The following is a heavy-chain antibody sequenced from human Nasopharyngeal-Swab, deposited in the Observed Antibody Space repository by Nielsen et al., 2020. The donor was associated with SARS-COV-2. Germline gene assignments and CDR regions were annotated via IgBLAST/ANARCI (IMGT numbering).Heavy chain of an antibody. CDR1: GFPFNIYW. CDR2: IKQDGSEK. V-gene: IGHV3-7*01. J-gene: IGHJ3*02. CDR3: ARDPIPAGGSDGFDI. Sequence: GGSLRISCAASGFPFNIYWMSWVRQAPGKGLEWVANIKQDGSEKYYVNSVKGRFTISRDNAKNSLYLQMNSLRAEDTAVYYCARDPIPAGGSDGFDIWGQGTMVTVSS. D-gene: IGHD1-26*01.